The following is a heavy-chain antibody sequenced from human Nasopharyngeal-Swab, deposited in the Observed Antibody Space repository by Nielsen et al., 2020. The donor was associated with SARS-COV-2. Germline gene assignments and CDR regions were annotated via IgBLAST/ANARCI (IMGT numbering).Heavy chain of an antibody. CDR1: GYSFTSYW. J-gene: IGHJ6*02. CDR3: ASPAIAVAGTGDYGMDV. V-gene: IGHV5-51*01. D-gene: IGHD6-19*01. Sequence: GGSLRLSCRGSGYSFTSYWIGWVRQMPGKGLEWMGFIYPGDSDTRYSPSFQGQVTISADKSISTAYLQWSSLKASDTAMYYCASPAIAVAGTGDYGMDVWGQGTTVTVSS. CDR2: IYPGDSDT.